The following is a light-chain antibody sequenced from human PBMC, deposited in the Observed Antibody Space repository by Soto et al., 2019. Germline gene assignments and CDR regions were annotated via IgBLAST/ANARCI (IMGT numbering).Light chain of an antibody. CDR3: QNYNSYSEA. J-gene: IGKJ1*01. CDR1: QGITTS. V-gene: IGKV1-5*03. Sequence: DIQMTQSPSSVSASVGDRVTIICRASQGITTSLAWYQQKPGKAPKLLIYKASTLKSGVPSRFSGSGSGTEFTLTISSLQPDDFATYYCQNYNSYSEACGQGTKVDIK. CDR2: KAS.